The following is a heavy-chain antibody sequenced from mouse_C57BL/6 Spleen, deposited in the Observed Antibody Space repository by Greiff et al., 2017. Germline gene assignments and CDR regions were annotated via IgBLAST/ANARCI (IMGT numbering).Heavy chain of an antibody. CDR1: GFTFSSYA. V-gene: IGHV5-9-1*02. J-gene: IGHJ2*01. D-gene: IGHD4-1*01. CDR3: TRGSNWDDYFDY. CDR2: VSSGGDYI. Sequence: EVQGVESGEGLVKPGGSLKLSCAASGFTFSSYAMSWVRQTPEKRLEWVAYVSSGGDYIYYADTVKGRFTISRDNARNTLYLQMSSLKSEDTAMYYCTRGSNWDDYFDYWGQGTTRTVSS.